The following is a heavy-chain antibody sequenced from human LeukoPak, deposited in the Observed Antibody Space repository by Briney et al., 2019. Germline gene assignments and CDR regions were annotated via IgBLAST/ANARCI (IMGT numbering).Heavy chain of an antibody. CDR2: ISPYGNNK. CDR3: AGGVSQLVSYCDF. V-gene: IGHV3-30*04. D-gene: IGHD3-16*01. CDR1: GFSFITYP. J-gene: IGHJ4*02. Sequence: GGSLRLSCAASGFSFITYPMHWVRQSPGRGLEWVAVISPYGNNKYYAADVVEGRLTISRDHSMDRLYLQLDSLRPDDTAMYHRAGGVSQLVSYCDFWGLGTLVTVSS.